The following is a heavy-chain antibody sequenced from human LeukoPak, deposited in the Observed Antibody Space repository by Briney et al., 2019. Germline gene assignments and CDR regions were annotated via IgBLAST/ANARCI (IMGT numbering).Heavy chain of an antibody. V-gene: IGHV4-4*02. D-gene: IGHD3-10*01. CDR2: ISHSGTT. J-gene: IGHJ3*02. Sequence: SETLSLTCGVSGGSISSNNWWSWVRQPPGEGLEWIGEISHSGTTNYNPSLKSRVTISVDKSKNQFSLKLSSVTAADTAVYYCARPRESSNAFDIWGQGTMVTVSS. CDR1: GGSISSNNW. CDR3: ARPRESSNAFDI.